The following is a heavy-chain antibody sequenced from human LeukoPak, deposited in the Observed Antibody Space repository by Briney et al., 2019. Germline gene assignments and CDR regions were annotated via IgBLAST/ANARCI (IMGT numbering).Heavy chain of an antibody. CDR2: ISSSSSYI. CDR3: ARDRGSSRGFDY. V-gene: IGHV3-21*01. D-gene: IGHD3-16*01. CDR1: GFTFSSYS. J-gene: IGHJ4*02. Sequence: GSLRLSCAASGFTFSSYSMNWVRQAPGKGLEWVSSISSSSSYIYYADSVKGRFTISRDNAKNSLYLQMNSLRAEDTAVYYCARDRGSSRGFDYWGQGTLVTVSS.